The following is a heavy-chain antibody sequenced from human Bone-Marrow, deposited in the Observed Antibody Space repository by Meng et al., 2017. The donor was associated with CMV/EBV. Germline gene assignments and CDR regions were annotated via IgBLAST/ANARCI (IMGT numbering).Heavy chain of an antibody. CDR3: ARESGYCSSTSCYHAEYNWFEP. CDR2: ISSSGSTI. V-gene: IGHV3-48*03. D-gene: IGHD2-2*03. CDR1: GFTFSSYE. J-gene: IGHJ5*02. Sequence: GESLKISCAASGFTFSSYEMNWVRQAPGKGLEWVSYISSSGSTIYYADSVKGRFTISRDNAKNSLYLQMNRRRAEDTAVYYWARESGYCSSTSCYHAEYNWFEPWGQGTLVTVSS.